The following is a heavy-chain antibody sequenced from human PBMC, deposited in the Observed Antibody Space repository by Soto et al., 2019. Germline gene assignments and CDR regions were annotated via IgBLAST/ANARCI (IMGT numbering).Heavy chain of an antibody. Sequence: EVQLVESGGGLVQPGGSLRLSCAASGFTSSSYWIHWVRQAPGKGLVWVSRISNDGSSTNYADSVKGRFTISRDNAKNTVYLQMNSLRAEDTAVYYCARDTYYYDCSDHFSADAFDIWGQATMVTVSS. J-gene: IGHJ3*02. V-gene: IGHV3-74*01. CDR2: ISNDGSST. CDR1: GFTSSSYW. D-gene: IGHD3-22*01. CDR3: ARDTYYYDCSDHFSADAFDI.